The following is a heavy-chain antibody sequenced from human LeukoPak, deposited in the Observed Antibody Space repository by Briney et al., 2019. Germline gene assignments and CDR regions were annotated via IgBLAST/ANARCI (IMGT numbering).Heavy chain of an antibody. CDR1: GFTFGAYT. D-gene: IGHD2-2*01. CDR3: ARDFLHSSTSRPFDY. V-gene: IGHV3-21*01. Sequence: GGSLRLSCAASGFTFGAYTMNWVRQAPGKGLEWVSCIFSRSESIFYTDSVKGRFTISRDNAKNSLYLQMDSLRAEDTAVYYCARDFLHSSTSRPFDYWGQGTLVTVSS. CDR2: IFSRSESI. J-gene: IGHJ4*02.